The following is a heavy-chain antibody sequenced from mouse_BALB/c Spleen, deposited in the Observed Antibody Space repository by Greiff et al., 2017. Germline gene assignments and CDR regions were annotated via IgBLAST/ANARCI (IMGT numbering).Heavy chain of an antibody. V-gene: IGHV3-8*02. J-gene: IGHJ4*01. CDR3: ARTRDGYYEAMDY. Sequence: EVQLQESGPSLVKPSQTLSLTCSVTGDSITSGYWNWIRKFPGNKLEYMGYISYSGSTYYNPSLKSRISITRDTSKNQYYLQLNSVTTEDTATYYCARTRDGYYEAMDYWGQGTSVTVSS. D-gene: IGHD2-3*01. CDR1: GDSITSGY. CDR2: ISYSGST.